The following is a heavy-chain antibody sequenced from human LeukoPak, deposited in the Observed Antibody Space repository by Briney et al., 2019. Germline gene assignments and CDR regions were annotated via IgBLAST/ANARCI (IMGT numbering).Heavy chain of an antibody. D-gene: IGHD3-22*01. CDR1: GGSISSYY. V-gene: IGHV4-59*12. J-gene: IGHJ3*02. CDR3: ARDRVAVVVITDAFDI. Sequence: SETLSLTCTVSGGSISSYYWSWIRQPPGKGLEWIGYIYYSGSTNYNPSLKSRVTISVDTSKNQFSLKLSSVTAADTAVYYCARDRVAVVVITDAFDIWGQGTMVTVSS. CDR2: IYYSGST.